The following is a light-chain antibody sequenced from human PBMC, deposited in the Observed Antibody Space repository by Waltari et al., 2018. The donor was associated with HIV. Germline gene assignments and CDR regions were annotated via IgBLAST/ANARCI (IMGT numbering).Light chain of an antibody. V-gene: IGKV4-1*01. J-gene: IGKJ2*01. Sequence: DIVMTQSPDSLAVSLGERATINCNSTQSVLYSSNNKNYLAWYQQKPGQPPKLLIYWASSRESGVPDRFSGSGSGTDFPLTISSLQAEDVAVYYCQQYYTTPYTFGQGTKLEI. CDR1: QSVLYSSNNKNY. CDR2: WAS. CDR3: QQYYTTPYT.